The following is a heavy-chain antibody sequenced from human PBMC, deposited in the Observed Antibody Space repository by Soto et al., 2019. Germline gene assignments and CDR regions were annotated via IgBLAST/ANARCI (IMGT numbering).Heavy chain of an antibody. CDR1: GYIFTGYH. Sequence: ASVKVSCKASGYIFTGYHIHWVRQAPGRGLEWMGWINPNSGDTEYAQNFQGRVTMTRDTSFNLVYMEMSGLMSDDTAVYYCARDARGTRRFDELAIRGQGTTVIVSS. CDR3: ARDARGTRRFDELAI. J-gene: IGHJ6*02. D-gene: IGHD3-9*01. V-gene: IGHV1-2*02. CDR2: INPNSGDT.